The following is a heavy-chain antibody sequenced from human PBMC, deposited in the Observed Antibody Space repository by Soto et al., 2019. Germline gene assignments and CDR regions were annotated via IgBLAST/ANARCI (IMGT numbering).Heavy chain of an antibody. CDR3: AKDTPREYYGMDV. Sequence: GGSLRLSCAASGFTFSAYEMNWVRQAPGKGLEWVSCISGSGSSIYHADSVKGRFTISRGNAKDSLYLQMNSLGAEDTAVYYCAKDTPREYYGMDVWGQGTTVTVSS. J-gene: IGHJ6*02. V-gene: IGHV3-48*03. D-gene: IGHD1-26*01. CDR1: GFTFSAYE. CDR2: ISGSGSSI.